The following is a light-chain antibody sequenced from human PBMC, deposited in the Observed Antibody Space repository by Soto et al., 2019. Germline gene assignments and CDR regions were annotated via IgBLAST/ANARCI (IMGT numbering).Light chain of an antibody. CDR2: GAS. CDR3: QQYGNSPS. J-gene: IGKJ2*01. CDR1: QRVSGSS. V-gene: IGKV3-20*01. Sequence: EIVLTQSPGTLSLSPGDRATLSCRASQRVSGSSLAWYQQKPGQAPRLLIYGASSRATGVPDRFSGNGSGADFTLTISGLEPEDFALYHCQQYGNSPSFGQGTKLEI.